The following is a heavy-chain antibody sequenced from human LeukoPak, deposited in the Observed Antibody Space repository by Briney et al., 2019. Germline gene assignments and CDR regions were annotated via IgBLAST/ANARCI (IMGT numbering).Heavy chain of an antibody. CDR2: IYYTGST. D-gene: IGHD5-12*01. CDR3: ASHGSSGHDPLP. V-gene: IGHV4-59*08. Sequence: SETLSLTCTVSGVSISSYYWSWIRRPPGKGLEWIAYIYYTGSTSYNPSLKRRVTISLDTSKTQFSLRLTSVTAADTAVYYCASHGSSGHDPLPWGQGTLVPVSS. J-gene: IGHJ4*02. CDR1: GVSISSYY.